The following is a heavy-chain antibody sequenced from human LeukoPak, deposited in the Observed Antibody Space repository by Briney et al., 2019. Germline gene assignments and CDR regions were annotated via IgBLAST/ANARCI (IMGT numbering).Heavy chain of an antibody. J-gene: IGHJ3*02. Sequence: SGPTLVKPTQTLTLTCTFSGFSLSTSGVGVGWIRQPPGKALEWLALIYWDDDKRFSPSLKSRLTITKDTSKNQVVLTMTNMDPVDTATYYCAHRQGGVATIRDDDAFDIWGQGTMVTVSS. CDR1: GFSLSTSGVG. D-gene: IGHD5-24*01. CDR3: AHRQGGVATIRDDDAFDI. V-gene: IGHV2-5*02. CDR2: IYWDDDK.